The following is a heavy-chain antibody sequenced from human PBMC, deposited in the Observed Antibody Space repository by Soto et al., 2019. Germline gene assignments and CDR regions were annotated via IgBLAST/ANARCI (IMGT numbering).Heavy chain of an antibody. J-gene: IGHJ6*02. CDR3: ARVGYSYDKDYYYGMDV. V-gene: IGHV3-33*01. Sequence: GGSLRLSCAASGFTFSSYGMHWVRQAPGKGLEWVAVIWYDGSNKYYADSVKGRFTISRDNSKNTLYLQMNSLRAEDTAVYYCARVGYSYDKDYYYGMDVWGQGTTVTVSS. D-gene: IGHD5-18*01. CDR2: IWYDGSNK. CDR1: GFTFSSYG.